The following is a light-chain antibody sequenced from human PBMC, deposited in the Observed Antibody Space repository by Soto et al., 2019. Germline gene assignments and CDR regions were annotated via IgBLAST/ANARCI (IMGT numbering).Light chain of an antibody. J-gene: IGLJ2*01. CDR3: SSYTSSSTPV. CDR2: EVS. Sequence: QSALTQPASVSGSPGQSITISCTGTSSDVGGYNYVSWYQQHPGKATKLMIYEVSNRPSGVSNRFSGSKSGNTSSLTISGLQAEEEADYYCSSYTSSSTPVFGGGTKLTVL. CDR1: SSDVGGYNY. V-gene: IGLV2-14*01.